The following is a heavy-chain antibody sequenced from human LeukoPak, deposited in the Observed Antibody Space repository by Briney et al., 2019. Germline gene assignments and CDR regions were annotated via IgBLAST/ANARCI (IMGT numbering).Heavy chain of an antibody. J-gene: IGHJ4*02. CDR1: GFTFSNYC. Sequence: GGSLRLACTASGFTFSNYCMHWVRQTPGKGLIWVSRICPGGTITNYADSVKGRFTISRDDAKNMMFLQMNSLRADDTAVYYCVRDFRSADYWGQGILVTVSS. CDR2: ICPGGTIT. V-gene: IGHV3-74*01. CDR3: VRDFRSADY.